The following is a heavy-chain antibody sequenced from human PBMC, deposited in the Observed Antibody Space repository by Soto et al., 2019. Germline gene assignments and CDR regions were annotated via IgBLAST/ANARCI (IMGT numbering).Heavy chain of an antibody. V-gene: IGHV3-23*01. Sequence: GGSLRLSCAASGFTFSSYAMSWVRQAPGKGLEWVSAISGSGGSTYYADSVKGRFTISRDNSKNTLYLQMNSLRAEDTAVYYCAKDRAYYDSSGYFDYWGQGTLVTVSS. CDR3: AKDRAYYDSSGYFDY. CDR1: GFTFSSYA. J-gene: IGHJ4*02. D-gene: IGHD3-22*01. CDR2: ISGSGGST.